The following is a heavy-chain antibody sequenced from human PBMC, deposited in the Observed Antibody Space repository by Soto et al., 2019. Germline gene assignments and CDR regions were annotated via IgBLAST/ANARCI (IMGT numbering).Heavy chain of an antibody. CDR1: GFTFSSYI. J-gene: IGHJ5*02. V-gene: IGHV3-21*01. CDR2: ISSSSSYI. D-gene: IGHD6-6*01. Sequence: GGSLRLSCAASGFTFSSYIMNWVRQDPGKGLEWVSSISSSSSYIYYAGSVKGRFTISRDNAKNSLYLQMNSLRAEDTAVYYCARDLGVAARPFWTGPNWFDPWGQGTLVTVSS. CDR3: ARDLGVAARPFWTGPNWFDP.